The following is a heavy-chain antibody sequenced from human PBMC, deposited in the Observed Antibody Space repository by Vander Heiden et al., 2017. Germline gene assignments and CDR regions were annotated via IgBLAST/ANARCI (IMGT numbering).Heavy chain of an antibody. CDR1: GFTFSNAC. J-gene: IGHJ4*02. CDR2: IKSKTDGGTT. Sequence: EVQLVESGGGLVKPGGSLRLSCAASGFTFSNACMRLVPQAPGKGLDGVSRIKSKTDGGTTDYAAPVKGRFTSSRDDSKNTLYLQMNSLKTEDTAVYYCTTSYYDFWSGINWGQGTLVTVSS. D-gene: IGHD3-3*01. CDR3: TTSYYDFWSGIN. V-gene: IGHV3-15*01.